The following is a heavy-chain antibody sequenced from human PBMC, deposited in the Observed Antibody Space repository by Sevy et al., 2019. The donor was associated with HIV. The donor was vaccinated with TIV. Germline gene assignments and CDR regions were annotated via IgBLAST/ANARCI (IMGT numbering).Heavy chain of an antibody. CDR1: GGSINSDH. V-gene: IGHV4-59*08. J-gene: IGHJ3*02. Sequence: SETLSLTCTVSGGSINSDHWNWIRQPPGKGLEWIGYVYYTGGTNYNPSPKNRVTISVERTKNHFSVKLTSVSDADTAVYYCARRNDFDIWGQGTMVTVSS. CDR3: ARRNDFDI. CDR2: VYYTGGT.